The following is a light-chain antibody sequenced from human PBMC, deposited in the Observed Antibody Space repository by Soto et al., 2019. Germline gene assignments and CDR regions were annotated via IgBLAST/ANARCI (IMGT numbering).Light chain of an antibody. CDR3: SSYTSSSTPPFV. CDR1: SSDVGGYNY. CDR2: DVS. V-gene: IGLV2-14*01. J-gene: IGLJ1*01. Sequence: QSVLTQPASVSWSPGQSITISCTGTSSDVGGYNYVSWYQQHPGKAPKLMIYDVSNRPSGVSNRFSGSKSGNTASLTLSGLQAEDEADYYCSSYTSSSTPPFVFGTGTKLTVL.